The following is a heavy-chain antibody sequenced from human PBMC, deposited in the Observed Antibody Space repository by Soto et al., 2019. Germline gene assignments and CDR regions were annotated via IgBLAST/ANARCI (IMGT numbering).Heavy chain of an antibody. D-gene: IGHD4-17*01. J-gene: IGHJ6*02. CDR3: ARLEDTVTIGMDV. CDR2: IYPGDSDT. Sequence: GXSRKISGKGSGYSFTSYWIGWVRQMPGKGLEWMGIIYPGDSDTRYSPSFQGQVTISADKSISTAYLQWSSLKASDTAMYYCARLEDTVTIGMDVWGQGTTVTVSS. V-gene: IGHV5-51*01. CDR1: GYSFTSYW.